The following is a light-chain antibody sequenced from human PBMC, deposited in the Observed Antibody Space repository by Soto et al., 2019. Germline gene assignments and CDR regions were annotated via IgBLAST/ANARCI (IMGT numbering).Light chain of an antibody. V-gene: IGKV3-20*01. Sequence: EIVLTQSPGTLSLSPGERATLSCRASQTISSSYLAWYQQKPGQAPRLLIYGSSSRAAGIPDRFSGSGSGTDFTFTIRRLEPEDVAVYYCQQYTISPPGFTFGPGTKLEIK. CDR3: QQYTISPPGFT. CDR2: GSS. J-gene: IGKJ3*01. CDR1: QTISSSY.